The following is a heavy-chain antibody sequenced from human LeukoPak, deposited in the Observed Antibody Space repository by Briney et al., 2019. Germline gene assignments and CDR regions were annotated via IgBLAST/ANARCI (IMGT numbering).Heavy chain of an antibody. CDR3: TTGTDRRDGYNYYYYYGMDV. Sequence: GGSLRLSCAASGFTFSNAWMSWVRQAPGKGLEWVGRIKSKTDGGTTDYAAPVKGRFTISRDDSKNTLYLQMNSLKTEDTAVYYCTTGTDRRDGYNYYYYYGMDVWGQGTTVTVPS. V-gene: IGHV3-15*01. CDR1: GFTFSNAW. CDR2: IKSKTDGGTT. J-gene: IGHJ6*02. D-gene: IGHD5-24*01.